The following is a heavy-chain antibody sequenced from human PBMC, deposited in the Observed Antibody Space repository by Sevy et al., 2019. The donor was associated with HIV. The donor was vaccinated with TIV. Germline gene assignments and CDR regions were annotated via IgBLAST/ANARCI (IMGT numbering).Heavy chain of an antibody. CDR1: GFTVCSNY. CDR3: ARSPGVLHYYDSSGYLDY. D-gene: IGHD3-22*01. Sequence: GESLKISCAASGFTVCSNYMSWVRQAPGKGLEWVSVIYSGGSTYYADSVKGRFTISRDNSKNTLYLQMNSLRAEDTAVYYCARSPGVLHYYDSSGYLDYWGQGTLVTVSS. J-gene: IGHJ4*02. V-gene: IGHV3-53*01. CDR2: IYSGGST.